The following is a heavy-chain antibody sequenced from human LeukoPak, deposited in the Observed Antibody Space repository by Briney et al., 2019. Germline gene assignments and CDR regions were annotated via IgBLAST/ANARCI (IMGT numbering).Heavy chain of an antibody. Sequence: PGGSLRLSCAASGFTFSSYAMSWVRQAPGKGLERVSAISGSGGSTYYADSVKGRFTISSDNSKNTLYLQMNSLRAEDTAVYYCARIRQRITMVRGVKYFDYWGQGTLVTVSS. CDR3: ARIRQRITMVRGVKYFDY. V-gene: IGHV3-23*01. D-gene: IGHD3-10*01. CDR2: ISGSGGST. J-gene: IGHJ4*02. CDR1: GFTFSSYA.